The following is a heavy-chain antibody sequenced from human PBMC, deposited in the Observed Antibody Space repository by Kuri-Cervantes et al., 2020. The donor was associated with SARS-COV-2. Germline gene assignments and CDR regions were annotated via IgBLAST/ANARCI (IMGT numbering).Heavy chain of an antibody. D-gene: IGHD3-22*01. CDR3: ARDDTYYYDSDDAFDI. V-gene: IGHV3-21*01. CDR2: ISSSSSYI. CDR1: RFMFSCDR. Sequence: GESLKISCAASRFMFSCDRMNWVRQAPGKGLEWVSSISSSSSYIYYADSVKGRFTISRDNAKNSLYLQMNSLRAEDTAVYYCARDDTYYYDSDDAFDIWGQGTMVTVSS. J-gene: IGHJ3*02.